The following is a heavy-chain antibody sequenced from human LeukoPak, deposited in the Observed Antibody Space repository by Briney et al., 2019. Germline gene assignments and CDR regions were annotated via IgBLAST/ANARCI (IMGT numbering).Heavy chain of an antibody. CDR2: IYYSGST. J-gene: IGHJ5*02. Sequence: PSETLSLTCTVSGGSISSSSYYWGWIRQPPGKGLEWIGSIYYSGSTYYNPSLKSRVTISVDTSKNQFSLKLSSVTAADTAVYYCARDRNRSEQWLTWGQGTLVTVSS. D-gene: IGHD6-19*01. CDR3: ARDRNRSEQWLT. V-gene: IGHV4-39*07. CDR1: GGSISSSSYY.